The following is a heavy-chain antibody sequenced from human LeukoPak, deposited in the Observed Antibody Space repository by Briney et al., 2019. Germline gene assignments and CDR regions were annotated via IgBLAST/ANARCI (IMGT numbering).Heavy chain of an antibody. CDR1: GYTFTSYY. D-gene: IGHD6-19*01. CDR2: INPSGGST. CDR3: ARDADPGAASGWKQEPDY. V-gene: IGHV1-46*01. J-gene: IGHJ4*02. Sequence: ASVKVSCKASGYTFTSYYMHWVRQAPGQGLEWMGIINPSGGSTSYAQKFQGRVTMTRDTSTSTVYMELSSLRSGDTAVYYCARDADPGAASGWKQEPDYWGQGTLVTVSS.